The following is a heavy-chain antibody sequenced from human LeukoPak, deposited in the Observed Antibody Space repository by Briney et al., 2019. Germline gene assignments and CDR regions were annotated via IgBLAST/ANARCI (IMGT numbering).Heavy chain of an antibody. V-gene: IGHV4-59*12. D-gene: IGHD2-8*01. CDR3: ARGQMAIDAFDI. Sequence: PSETLSLTCTVSGGSISSYYWSWIRQPPGKGLEWIGYIYYSGSTNYNPSLKSRVTISVDTSKNQFSLKLSSVTAADTAVYYCARGQMAIDAFDIWGQGTMVTVSS. J-gene: IGHJ3*02. CDR2: IYYSGST. CDR1: GGSISSYY.